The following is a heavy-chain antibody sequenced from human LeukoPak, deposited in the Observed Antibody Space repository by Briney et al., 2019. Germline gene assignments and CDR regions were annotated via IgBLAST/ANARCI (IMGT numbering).Heavy chain of an antibody. V-gene: IGHV1-2*02. J-gene: IGHJ4*02. CDR3: AGSSSWYYFDY. Sequence: APVEVAFKASGYTFTRYYMHWVRQAPGQGLEWMGWINPNSGGTNYAQKFQGRVTMTRDTSISTAYMELSRLRSDDTAVYYCAGSSSWYYFDYWGQGTLVTVSS. CDR1: GYTFTRYY. D-gene: IGHD6-13*01. CDR2: INPNSGGT.